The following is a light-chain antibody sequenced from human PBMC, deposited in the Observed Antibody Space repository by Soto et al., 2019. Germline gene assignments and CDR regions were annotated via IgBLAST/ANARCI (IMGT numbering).Light chain of an antibody. V-gene: IGKV3-15*01. CDR3: QQYGRSPRT. J-gene: IGKJ4*02. CDR2: AAS. CDR1: QSISRN. Sequence: LVITQSPATVSVSPGERATLSCLASQSISRNLSWYQQKPVQAPRLLIYAASTRATGLPARFSGSGSGTEFTLTISSLQSEDFAVYYCQQYGRSPRTVGPVTKVEIK.